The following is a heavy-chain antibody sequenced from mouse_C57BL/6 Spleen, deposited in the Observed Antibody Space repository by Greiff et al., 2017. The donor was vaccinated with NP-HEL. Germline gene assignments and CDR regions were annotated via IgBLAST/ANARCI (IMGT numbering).Heavy chain of an antibody. Sequence: VKLVESGPGLVKPSQSLFLTCSITGFPITSGYYWIWIRQSPGKPLEWMGYITHSGETFYNPSLQSPISITRETSKNQFFLQLNSVTTEDTAMYYCAGAYGSDEGYYAMDYWGQGTSVTVSS. CDR2: ITHSGET. J-gene: IGHJ4*01. CDR3: AGAYGSDEGYYAMDY. D-gene: IGHD2-2*01. V-gene: IGHV12-3*01. CDR1: GFPITSGYY.